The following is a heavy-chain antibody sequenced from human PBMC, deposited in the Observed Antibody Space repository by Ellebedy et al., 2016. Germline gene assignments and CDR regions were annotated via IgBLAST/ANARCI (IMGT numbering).Heavy chain of an antibody. J-gene: IGHJ6*02. D-gene: IGHD3-10*01. Sequence: SETLSLTCTVSGGSISSYYWSWIRQPPGKGLEWIGYIYYSGSTNYNPSLKSRVTISVDTSKNQFSLKLSSVTAADTAVYYCARDRGFGMGMDVWGQGTTVTVSS. V-gene: IGHV4-59*12. CDR3: ARDRGFGMGMDV. CDR1: GGSISSYY. CDR2: IYYSGST.